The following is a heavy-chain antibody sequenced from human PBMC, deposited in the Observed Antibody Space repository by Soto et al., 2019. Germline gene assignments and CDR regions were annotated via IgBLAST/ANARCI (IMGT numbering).Heavy chain of an antibody. CDR3: ARHYYDSSDYHFVGLDY. V-gene: IGHV3-23*01. CDR1: GFSFSSYA. Sequence: LRLSCAASGFSFSSYAMSWVRQAPGKGLEWVSSISDGGGSTNYADSVRGRFTIARDTSKNQFSLKLSSVTAADTAVYYCARHYYDSSDYHFVGLDYWGQGTLVTVSS. CDR2: ISDGGGST. D-gene: IGHD3-22*01. J-gene: IGHJ4*02.